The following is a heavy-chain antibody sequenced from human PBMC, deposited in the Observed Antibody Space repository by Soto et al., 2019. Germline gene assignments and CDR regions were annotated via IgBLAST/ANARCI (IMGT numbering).Heavy chain of an antibody. CDR1: GYTLTELS. Sequence: ASVKVSCKVSGYTLTELSMHWVRQAPGKGLEWMGGFDPEDGETIYAQKLQGRVTMTTDTSTSTAYMEPRSLRSDDTAVYYCARMRFGYCSSTRCYLFDYWGQGTLVTVSS. D-gene: IGHD2-2*03. V-gene: IGHV1-24*01. CDR3: ARMRFGYCSSTRCYLFDY. CDR2: FDPEDGET. J-gene: IGHJ4*02.